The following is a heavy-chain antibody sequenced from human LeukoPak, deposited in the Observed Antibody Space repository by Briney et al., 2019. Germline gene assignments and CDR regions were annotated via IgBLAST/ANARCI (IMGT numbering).Heavy chain of an antibody. D-gene: IGHD1-26*01. J-gene: IGHJ4*02. V-gene: IGHV3-30*18. CDR3: AKVISGSYGWVDY. CDR1: GFTFSSYG. CDR2: ISYDGSNK. Sequence: GGSLRLSCAASGFTFSSYGMHWVRQAPGKGLEWVAVISYDGSNKYYADSVKGRFTISRDNSKNTLYLQMNSLRAEDTAVYYCAKVISGSYGWVDYWGQGTLVTVSS.